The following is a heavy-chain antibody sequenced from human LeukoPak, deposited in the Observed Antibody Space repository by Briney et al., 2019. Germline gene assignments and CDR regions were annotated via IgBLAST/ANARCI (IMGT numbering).Heavy chain of an antibody. CDR3: ARGPASSGWYVVWFDH. CDR1: GGSISSYY. Sequence: SETLSLTCTVSGGSISSYYWSWIRQPAGKGLEWIGRIYTSGSTNYNPSLKSRVTMSVDTSKNQLSLKLSSVTAADTAVYYCARGPASSGWYVVWFDHWGQGTLVTVSS. D-gene: IGHD6-19*01. CDR2: IYTSGST. J-gene: IGHJ5*02. V-gene: IGHV4-4*07.